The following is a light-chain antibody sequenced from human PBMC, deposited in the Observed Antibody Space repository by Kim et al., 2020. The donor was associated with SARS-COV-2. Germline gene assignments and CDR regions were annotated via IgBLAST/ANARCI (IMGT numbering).Light chain of an antibody. J-gene: IGLJ2*01. V-gene: IGLV2-11*01. Sequence: GQFFTIACTGTSSNVGGYNHVSWYQQEPGKAPKPMIYDVSKRPSGVPDRFSGSKSGNTASLSISGLQAEDEADYYCCSHAGGYSWVFGGGTQLTVL. CDR1: SSNVGGYNH. CDR2: DVS. CDR3: CSHAGGYSWV.